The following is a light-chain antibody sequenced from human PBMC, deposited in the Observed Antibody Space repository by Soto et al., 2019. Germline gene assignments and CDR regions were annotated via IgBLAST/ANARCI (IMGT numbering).Light chain of an antibody. CDR3: MRATQFPHYT. CDR2: KVS. Sequence: DIVMTQTPLSSPVTRGQPPSISCRSSQSLVHSDGNTYLSWLHQRPGQPPRLLIYKVSHRLSGVPDRFSGSGAGTHFTLKISRVEAEDVGVYYCMRATQFPHYTFGQGTKLEIK. J-gene: IGKJ2*01. V-gene: IGKV2-24*01. CDR1: QSLVHSDGNTY.